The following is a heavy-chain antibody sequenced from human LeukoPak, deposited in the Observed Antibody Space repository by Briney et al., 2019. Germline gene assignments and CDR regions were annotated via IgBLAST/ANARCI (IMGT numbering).Heavy chain of an antibody. CDR2: ISSSSSYT. D-gene: IGHD3-3*01. V-gene: IGHV3-21*01. CDR1: GFTFSSYS. CDR3: ARELRFLEWLLFDP. Sequence: GGSLRLSCAASGFTFSSYSMNWVRQAPGKGLEWVSSISSSSSYTYYADSVKGRFTISRDNAKNSLYLQMNSLRAEDTAVYYCARELRFLEWLLFDPWGQGTLVTVSS. J-gene: IGHJ5*02.